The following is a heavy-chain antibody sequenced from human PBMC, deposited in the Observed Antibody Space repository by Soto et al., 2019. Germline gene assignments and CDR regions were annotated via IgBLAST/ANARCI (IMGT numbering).Heavy chain of an antibody. CDR3: ARGREKVRGVIISRYYYYGMDV. J-gene: IGHJ6*01. Sequence: PSETLSLTCAVYGGSFSGYYWSWIRQPPGKGLEWIGEINHSGSTNYNPSLKSRVTISVDTSKNQFSLKLSPVTAADTAVYYCARGREKVRGVIISRYYYYGMDVWGQGTTVTVSP. CDR2: INHSGST. D-gene: IGHD3-10*01. V-gene: IGHV4-34*01. CDR1: GGSFSGYY.